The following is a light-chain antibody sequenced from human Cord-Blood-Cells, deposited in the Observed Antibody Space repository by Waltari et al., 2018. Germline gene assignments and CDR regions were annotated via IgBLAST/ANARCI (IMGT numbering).Light chain of an antibody. J-gene: IGKJ1*01. V-gene: IGKV1-39*01. CDR2: AAS. Sequence: DIQMTQSPSSLSASVGDRVTITCRASQSISSYLNWYQQKPGKAPKLLIYAASSLQSGVLPRFCSSRSGTDYSLIISSRLQDDVSTYYYRQQYNTPPWTFGQGTKVEIK. CDR3: RQQYNTPPWT. CDR1: QSISSY.